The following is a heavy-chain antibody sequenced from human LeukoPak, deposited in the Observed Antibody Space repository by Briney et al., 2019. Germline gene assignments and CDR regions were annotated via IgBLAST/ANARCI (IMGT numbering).Heavy chain of an antibody. Sequence: XWVRQAPGQGLEWMGGIIPIFGRANYAQKFQGRVTITTDESTSTAYMELRRPRSEATAVYYCASGSYPRLGYWGQGTLVTVSS. V-gene: IGHV1-69*05. J-gene: IGHJ4*02. CDR3: ASGSYPRLGY. D-gene: IGHD6-19*01. CDR2: IIPIFGRA.